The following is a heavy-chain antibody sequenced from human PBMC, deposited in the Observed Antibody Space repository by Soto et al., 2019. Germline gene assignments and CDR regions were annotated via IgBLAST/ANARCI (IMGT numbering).Heavy chain of an antibody. D-gene: IGHD2-2*01. CDR2: IYYSGST. CDR3: ARDDRYCSSTSCYSNGMDV. J-gene: IGHJ6*02. Sequence: SETLSLTCTVSGGSISSGGYYWSWIRQHPGKGLEWIGYIYYSGSTYYNPSLKSRVTISVDTSKNQFSLKLSSVTAADTAVYYCARDDRYCSSTSCYSNGMDVWGQGTTVTVSS. V-gene: IGHV4-31*03. CDR1: GGSISSGGYY.